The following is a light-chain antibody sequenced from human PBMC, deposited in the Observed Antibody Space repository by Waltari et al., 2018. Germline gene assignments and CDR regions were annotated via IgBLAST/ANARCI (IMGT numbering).Light chain of an antibody. CDR2: TDN. Sequence: QSVLTQPPSASGTPGQGVTISCSGSSSNIGRNTVSWYQQFPGAAPQLLMHTDNQRPSGVPDRFSGSKSGTSPSLAISGLQFEDEAQYFCATWDDSLNGRVFGGGTKVTVL. CDR3: ATWDDSLNGRV. V-gene: IGLV1-44*01. J-gene: IGLJ3*02. CDR1: SSNIGRNT.